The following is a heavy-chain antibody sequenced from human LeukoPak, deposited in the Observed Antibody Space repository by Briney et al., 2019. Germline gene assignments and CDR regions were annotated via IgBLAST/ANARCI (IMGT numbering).Heavy chain of an antibody. Sequence: PGGSLRLSCAASGFTFTDYGIHWVRQAPGKGLEWVASIRYDGTIKYYADSVKGRFTISRDNSRNTLYLQMNSLRTEDTAVYYCAKVGTASKPSDLDYWGQGTLVTVSS. CDR3: AKVGTASKPSDLDY. D-gene: IGHD1-1*01. V-gene: IGHV3-30*02. CDR2: IRYDGTIK. J-gene: IGHJ4*02. CDR1: GFTFTDYG.